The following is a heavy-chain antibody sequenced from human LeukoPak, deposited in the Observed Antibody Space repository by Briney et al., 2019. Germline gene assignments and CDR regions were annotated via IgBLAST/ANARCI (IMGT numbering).Heavy chain of an antibody. Sequence: GGSLRLSCAASGFTFSSYAMHWVRQAPGKGLEWVAVISYDGSNKYYADSVKGRFTISRDNSKNTLYLQMNSLRAEDTAVYYCARGGAITIFTGVDYWGQGTLVTVSS. CDR3: ARGGAITIFTGVDY. CDR1: GFTFSSYA. J-gene: IGHJ4*02. V-gene: IGHV3-30-3*01. D-gene: IGHD3-3*01. CDR2: ISYDGSNK.